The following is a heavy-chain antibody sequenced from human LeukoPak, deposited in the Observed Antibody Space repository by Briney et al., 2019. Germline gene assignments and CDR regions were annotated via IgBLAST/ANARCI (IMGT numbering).Heavy chain of an antibody. D-gene: IGHD5-18*01. CDR3: ARRDTAMVTSFDY. CDR1: GYSISSGYY. V-gene: IGHV4-38-2*02. J-gene: IGHJ4*02. CDR2: IYHSGST. Sequence: PSETLSLTCTVSGYSISSGYYWGWIRQPPGKGLEWIGSIYHSGSTNYNPSLKSRVTISVDTSKNQFSLKLSSVTAADTAVYYCARRDTAMVTSFDYWGQGTLVTVSS.